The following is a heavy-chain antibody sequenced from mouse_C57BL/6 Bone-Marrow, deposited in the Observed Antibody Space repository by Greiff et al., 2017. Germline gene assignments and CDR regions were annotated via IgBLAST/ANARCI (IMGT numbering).Heavy chain of an antibody. Sequence: VQLQQSGAELVKPGASVKISCKASGYAFSGYWMDWVKQRPGKGLEWIGQIYPGGGGTNYNEKFKGKATLTADTSSSTAYMQRSSLTAEYSAVYFGARLDTPVDRFFDVWGKGTTLTVSS. CDR2: IYPGGGGT. J-gene: IGHJ1*03. CDR1: GYAFSGYW. V-gene: IGHV1-80*01. D-gene: IGHD3-3*01. CDR3: ARLDTPVDRFFDV.